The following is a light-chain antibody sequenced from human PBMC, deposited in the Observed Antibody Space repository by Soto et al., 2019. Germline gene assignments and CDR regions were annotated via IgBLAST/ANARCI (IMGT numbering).Light chain of an antibody. CDR2: GAS. CDR1: QRVSSSY. CDR3: QQYGSLSFT. J-gene: IGKJ3*01. V-gene: IGKV3-20*01. Sequence: EIVLTQSPGTLSLSPGERATLSCRASQRVSSSYLAWYQQKPGQAPRLLIFGASIRATGIPDRFSGSGSGTDFTLTISRLEPEDFAVYYCQQYGSLSFTFGPGTKVDIK.